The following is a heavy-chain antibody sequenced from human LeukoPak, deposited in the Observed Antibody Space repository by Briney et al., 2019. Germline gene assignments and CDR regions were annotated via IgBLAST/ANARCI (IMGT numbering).Heavy chain of an antibody. V-gene: IGHV3-71*01. D-gene: IGHD4-17*01. J-gene: IGHJ4*02. CDR3: TRDEYGVGSNFFDY. CDR2: ITNKAFGGTA. CDR1: GFTFSDYY. Sequence: PGGSLRLSCAASGFTFSDYYMSWIRQAPGKGLEGVGFITNKAFGGTAEYAASVKGRFTISRDDSRSIAYLQMDNLRTEDTGVYYCTRDEYGVGSNFFDYWGQGTLVTVST.